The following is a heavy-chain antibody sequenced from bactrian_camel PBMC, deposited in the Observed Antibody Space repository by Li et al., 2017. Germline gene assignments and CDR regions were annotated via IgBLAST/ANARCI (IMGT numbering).Heavy chain of an antibody. CDR1: GWQVNRNC. CDR2: VDSDGTI. Sequence: VQLVESGGGSVQAGGSLRLSCAASGWQVNRNCIGWFRQFPGWKEREGVAIVDSDGTITYADSARGRFTLSKDNARNTLHLQMNSLKPEDTAMYYCAADDGERIRDCATVEEEDWDWYQGTQVTVS. J-gene: IGHJ4*01. CDR3: AADDGERIRDCATVEEEDWD. D-gene: IGHD1*01. V-gene: IGHV3S53*01.